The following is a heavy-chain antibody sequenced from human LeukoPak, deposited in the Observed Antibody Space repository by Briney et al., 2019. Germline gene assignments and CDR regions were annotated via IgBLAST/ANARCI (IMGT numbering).Heavy chain of an antibody. J-gene: IGHJ3*02. CDR1: GFTFSDHY. Sequence: GSLRLSCAASGFTFSDHYIDWVRQPPGKGLEWIGYIYYSGSTNYNPSLKSRVTISVDTSKNQFSLKLSSVTAADTAVYYCGRWLQPGAFDIWGQGTMVTVSS. CDR3: GRWLQPGAFDI. D-gene: IGHD5-24*01. V-gene: IGHV4-59*11. CDR2: IYYSGST.